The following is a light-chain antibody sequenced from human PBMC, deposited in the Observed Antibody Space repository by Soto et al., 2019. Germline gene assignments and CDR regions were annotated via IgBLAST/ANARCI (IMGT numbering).Light chain of an antibody. J-gene: IGKJ5*01. CDR1: QSVSRY. CDR3: QQRSNWPPIT. Sequence: EIVLTQSPATLSLSPGEGATLSCRASQSVSRYFAWYQQKPGQAPRLLIYDASNRATGIPARFSGSGSGTDFTLTISSLEPEDFAVYYCQQRSNWPPITFGQGTRLEIK. CDR2: DAS. V-gene: IGKV3-11*01.